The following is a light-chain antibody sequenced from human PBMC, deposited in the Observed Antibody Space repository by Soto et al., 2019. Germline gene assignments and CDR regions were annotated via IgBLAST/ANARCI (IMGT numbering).Light chain of an antibody. CDR3: CSYVGNYIYV. V-gene: IGLV2-11*01. CDR2: DVS. J-gene: IGLJ1*01. CDR1: SSDVGRFNF. Sequence: QSVLTQPRSVSGSPGQSVTISCTGTSSDVGRFNFVSWYQQPPGKAPQLVIYDVSNRPSGVPDRFSGSKSGNTASLTISGLQAEDEADYYCCSYVGNYIYVFGTGTKLTVL.